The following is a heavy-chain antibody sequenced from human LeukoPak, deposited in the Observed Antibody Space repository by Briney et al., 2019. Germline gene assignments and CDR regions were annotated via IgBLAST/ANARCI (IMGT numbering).Heavy chain of an antibody. CDR1: GFTFSPYR. D-gene: IGHD3-10*01. V-gene: IGHV3-48*04. Sequence: GGSPRISCVASGFTFSPYRMDWVRPAPGKGLEWISYITGSSSTIYYADSVKGRFTISSDNAKNSLYLQMNSLRAEDTGVYYCAREYYDSETFFDYWGQGTLVTVSS. CDR3: AREYYDSETFFDY. J-gene: IGHJ4*02. CDR2: ITGSSSTI.